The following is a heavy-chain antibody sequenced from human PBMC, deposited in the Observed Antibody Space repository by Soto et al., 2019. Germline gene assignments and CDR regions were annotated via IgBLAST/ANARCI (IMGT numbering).Heavy chain of an antibody. CDR2: IYYSGST. Sequence: QVQLQESCPGLVKPSQTLSLTCTVSVGSISSGDYYWCLIRQPPGKGLEWIGYIYYSGSTYYNPSLKSRVTISVDTSKNRFSLKLSSVTAADTAVYYCASRRPNYYYGMDVWGQGTTVTVSS. CDR3: ASRRPNYYYGMDV. J-gene: IGHJ6*02. CDR1: VGSISSGDYY. V-gene: IGHV4-30-4*01.